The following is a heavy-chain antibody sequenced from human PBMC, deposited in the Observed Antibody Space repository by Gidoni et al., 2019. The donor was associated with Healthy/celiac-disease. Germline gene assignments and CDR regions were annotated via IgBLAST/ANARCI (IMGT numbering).Heavy chain of an antibody. D-gene: IGHD3-10*01. Sequence: EVQLVESGGGLVQPGGSLRLPCAASGFTFSSYDMNWVRQAPGKGLEWVSYISSSGSTIYYADSVKGRFTISRDNAKNSLYLQMNSLRAEDTAVYYCARDGFSYGMDVWGQGTTVTVSS. CDR3: ARDGFSYGMDV. V-gene: IGHV3-48*03. J-gene: IGHJ6*02. CDR1: GFTFSSYD. CDR2: ISSSGSTI.